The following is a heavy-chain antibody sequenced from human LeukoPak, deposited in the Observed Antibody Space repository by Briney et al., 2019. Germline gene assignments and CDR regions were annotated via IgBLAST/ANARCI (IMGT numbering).Heavy chain of an antibody. CDR2: IYHSGST. J-gene: IGHJ3*02. CDR3: ARGLTGTTTGPDAFDI. V-gene: IGHV4-59*12. Sequence: SETLSLTCTVSSGSISSYYWSWIRQPPGKGLEWIGYIYHSGSTYYNPSLKSRVTISVDRSKNQFSLKLSSVTAADTAVYYCARGLTGTTTGPDAFDIWGQGTMVTVSS. CDR1: SGSISSYY. D-gene: IGHD1-20*01.